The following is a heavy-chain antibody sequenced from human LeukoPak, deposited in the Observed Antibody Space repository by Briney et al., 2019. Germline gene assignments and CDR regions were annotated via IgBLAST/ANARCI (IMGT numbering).Heavy chain of an antibody. V-gene: IGHV3-7*01. CDR1: GFTFSSYW. Sequence: GGSLRLSCAASGFTFSSYWMSWVRQAPGKGLEWVANIKQDGSEKYYVDSVKGRFTTSRDNPKNSLYLQMNSLTIEDTAVYFCARSDLPGTVDYWGRGTLVTVSS. CDR3: ARSDLPGTVDY. D-gene: IGHD1-1*01. CDR2: IKQDGSEK. J-gene: IGHJ4*02.